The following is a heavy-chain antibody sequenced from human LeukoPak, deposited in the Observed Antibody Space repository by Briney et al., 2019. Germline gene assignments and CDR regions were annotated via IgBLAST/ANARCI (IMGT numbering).Heavy chain of an antibody. CDR3: APRGLELDGFDY. Sequence: ASVKVSCKASGYTFTSYDINWVRQATGQGLEWMGWMNPNSGNTGYAQKFQGRVTMTRNTSISTAYMELSSLRSDDTAVYYCAPRGLELDGFDYWGQGTLVTVSS. CDR1: GYTFTSYD. CDR2: MNPNSGNT. D-gene: IGHD1-7*01. J-gene: IGHJ4*02. V-gene: IGHV1-8*01.